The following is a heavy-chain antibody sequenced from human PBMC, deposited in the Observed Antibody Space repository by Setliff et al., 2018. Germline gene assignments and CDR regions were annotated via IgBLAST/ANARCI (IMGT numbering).Heavy chain of an antibody. Sequence: LSLTCTVSGGSVSNSGFFWGWLRQAPGKGLEWIGNIYDSGSSNYNASLKSRLFITRDTSKNQISLKLTSVTAADTAVYYCGRGFSRIEGWGNWFDPWGQGILVTVSS. D-gene: IGHD2-15*01. J-gene: IGHJ5*02. CDR3: GRGFSRIEGWGNWFDP. CDR1: GGSVSNSGFF. CDR2: IYDSGSS. V-gene: IGHV4-39*01.